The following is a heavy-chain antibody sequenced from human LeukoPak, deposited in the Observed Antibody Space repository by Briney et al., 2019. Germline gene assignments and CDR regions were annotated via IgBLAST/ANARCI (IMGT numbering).Heavy chain of an antibody. CDR1: GWTFTRYY. J-gene: IGHJ4*02. V-gene: IGHV1-46*01. CDR3: ATIVRGVYPDY. D-gene: IGHD3-10*01. CDR2: INPSGGST. Sequence: GSVKVSFMACGWTFTRYYMHELGQAGGQGLDGVGIINPSGGSTSYAPKFQGRVTMTRDMSTSTVYMELSSLRSEDTAVYSCATIVRGVYPDYWGQGTLVTVSS.